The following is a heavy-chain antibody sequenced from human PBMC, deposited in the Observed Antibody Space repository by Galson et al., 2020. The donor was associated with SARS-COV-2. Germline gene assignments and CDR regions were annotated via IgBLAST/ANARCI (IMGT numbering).Heavy chain of an antibody. J-gene: IGHJ3*02. CDR1: GGSISSGGYY. Sequence: SETLSLTCTVSGGSISSGGYYWSWIRQHPGKGLEWIGYIYYSGSTYYNPSLKSRVTISVDTSKNQFSLKLSSVTAADTAVYYCASGRLAMVTVDAFDIWGQGTMVTVSS. CDR3: ASGRLAMVTVDAFDI. CDR2: IYYSGST. D-gene: IGHD5-18*01. V-gene: IGHV4-31*03.